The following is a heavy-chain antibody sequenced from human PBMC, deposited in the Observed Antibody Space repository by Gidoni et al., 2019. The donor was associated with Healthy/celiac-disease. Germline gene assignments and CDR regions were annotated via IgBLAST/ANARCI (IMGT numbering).Heavy chain of an antibody. Sequence: QVQLVQSGAEVKKPGASVKVSRKASGYTFTSYGISWVRQSPGQGLEWMGWISAYTGNTNYAQKLKGRVTMTTDTSTSTAYMELRSLRSDDTAVYYCARGGVGATLLRDFDYWGQGTLVTVSS. J-gene: IGHJ4*02. V-gene: IGHV1-18*01. CDR2: ISAYTGNT. D-gene: IGHD1-26*01. CDR3: ARGGVGATLLRDFDY. CDR1: GYTFTSYG.